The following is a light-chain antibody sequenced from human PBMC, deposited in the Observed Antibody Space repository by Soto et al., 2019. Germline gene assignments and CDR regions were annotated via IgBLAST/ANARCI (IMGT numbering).Light chain of an antibody. CDR2: EVS. Sequence: QSALTQPASVSVSPGQSITISCAGTSSDVGGYNYVSWYQQHPGKAPKLLLYEVSNRPSWVSDRFSGSKSANTASLTISGLQAEDEANYYCSSYTNTTTLEVFGPGTKVTVL. CDR1: SSDVGGYNY. V-gene: IGLV2-14*01. J-gene: IGLJ1*01. CDR3: SSYTNTTTLEV.